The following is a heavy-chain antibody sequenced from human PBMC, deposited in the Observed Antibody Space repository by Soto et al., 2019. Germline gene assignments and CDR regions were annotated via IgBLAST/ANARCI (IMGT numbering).Heavy chain of an antibody. CDR2: ISGSGGST. CDR1: GFTFSSYA. CDR3: AKDQKSSSWFSAFDI. D-gene: IGHD6-13*01. J-gene: IGHJ3*02. Sequence: PGGSLRLSCAASGFTFSSYAMSWVRQAPGKGLEWVSAISGSGGSTYYADSVKGRFTISRDNSKNTLYLQMNRLRAEDTAVYYCAKDQKSSSWFSAFDIWGQGTMVTVSS. V-gene: IGHV3-23*01.